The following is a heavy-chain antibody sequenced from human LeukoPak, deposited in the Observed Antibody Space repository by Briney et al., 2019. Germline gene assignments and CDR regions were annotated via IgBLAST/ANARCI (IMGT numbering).Heavy chain of an antibody. V-gene: IGHV3-30*02. J-gene: IGHJ4*02. CDR2: IRYDGSNK. Sequence: PGGSLRLSCAASGLTFSSYGMHWVRQAPGKGLEWVAFIRYDGSNKYYADSVKGRFTISRDNSKNTLYLQMNSLRAEDTAVYYCAGSQGFTMVFDYWGQGTLVTVSS. D-gene: IGHD3-10*01. CDR3: AGSQGFTMVFDY. CDR1: GLTFSSYG.